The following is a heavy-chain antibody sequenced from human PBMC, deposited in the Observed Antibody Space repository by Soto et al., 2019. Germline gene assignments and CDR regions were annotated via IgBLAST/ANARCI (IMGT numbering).Heavy chain of an antibody. D-gene: IGHD2-2*01. CDR1: GFTFSSYG. CDR2: IWYDGSNK. V-gene: IGHV3-33*01. CDR3: ARGFPSIVVVPAAMRGAFDI. J-gene: IGHJ3*02. Sequence: GGSLRLSCAASGFTFSSYGMHWVRQAPGKGLEWVAVIWYDGSNKYYADSVKGRFTISRDNSKNTLYLQMNSLRAEDTAVYYCARGFPSIVVVPAAMRGAFDIWGQGTMVTVSS.